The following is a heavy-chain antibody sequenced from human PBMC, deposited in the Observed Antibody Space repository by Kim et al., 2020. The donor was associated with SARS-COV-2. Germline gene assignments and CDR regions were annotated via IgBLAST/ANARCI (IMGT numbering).Heavy chain of an antibody. D-gene: IGHD5-18*01. V-gene: IGHV3-7*03. J-gene: IGHJ4*02. CDR1: GFSSINYW. CDR2: IKKDGSEP. Sequence: GGSLRLSCSDSGFSSINYWMSWVRHPPGKGLEWLAMIKKDGSEPHYVGSVEGRFTISRDNAKNSLYLQMDSLRVEDTAIYYCAYFDAAMITTSPLPKWGQGTLVTVSS. CDR3: AYFDAAMITTSPLPK.